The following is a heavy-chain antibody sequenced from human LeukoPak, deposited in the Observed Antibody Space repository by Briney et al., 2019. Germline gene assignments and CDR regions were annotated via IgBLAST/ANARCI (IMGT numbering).Heavy chain of an antibody. V-gene: IGHV3-30*04. CDR3: AELGITMIGGV. CDR2: ISYNGGNK. D-gene: IGHD3-10*02. J-gene: IGHJ6*04. CDR1: GFDFSHYA. Sequence: GSLRLSCVASGFDFSHYAIHWVRQAPGKGLEWLSLISYNGGNKYYAASVKGRFTIDRDNSKNTVYLQMNSLRPDDTALYFCAELGITMIGGVWGKGTTVTISS.